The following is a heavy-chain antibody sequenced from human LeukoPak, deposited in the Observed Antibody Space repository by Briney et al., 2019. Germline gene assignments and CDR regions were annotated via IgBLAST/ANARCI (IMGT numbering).Heavy chain of an antibody. V-gene: IGHV1-8*01. J-gene: IGHJ5*02. D-gene: IGHD3-3*01. CDR2: MNPNSGNT. Sequence: ASVKVSCKASGYTFTSYDINWVRQATGQRLEWMGWMNPNSGNTGYAQKFQGRVTMTRNTSISTAYMELSSLRSEDTAVYYCARGRTPGYYGFWSGQGDWFDPWGQGTLVTVSS. CDR1: GYTFTSYD. CDR3: ARGRTPGYYGFWSGQGDWFDP.